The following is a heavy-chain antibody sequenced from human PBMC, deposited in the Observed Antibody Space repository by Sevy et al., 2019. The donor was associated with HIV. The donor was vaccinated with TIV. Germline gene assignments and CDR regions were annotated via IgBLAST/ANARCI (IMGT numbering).Heavy chain of an antibody. V-gene: IGHV3-30*02. Sequence: GGSLRLSCAASGFIFRDYGMHWVRQAPGKGLEWVTFITFDGRNKNYGDSVRGRFTISRDSAKNTLYVQMNSLRDEDTAVYYCAKESLVRGIKTEAFDIWGQGTMVTVSS. CDR3: AKESLVRGIKTEAFDI. CDR1: GFIFRDYG. D-gene: IGHD3-10*01. CDR2: ITFDGRNK. J-gene: IGHJ3*02.